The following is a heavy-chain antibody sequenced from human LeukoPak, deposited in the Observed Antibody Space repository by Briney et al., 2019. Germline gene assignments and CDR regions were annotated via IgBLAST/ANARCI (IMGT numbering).Heavy chain of an antibody. J-gene: IGHJ4*02. D-gene: IGHD6-13*01. CDR2: ISGSGGST. CDR1: GFTFSSYA. CDR3: AKEVQQLVRLYYFDY. Sequence: PGGSLRLSCAASGFTFSSYAMSWVRQAPGKGLEWVSAISGSGGSTYYADSVKGRFTISRDNSKNTLYLQMNSLRAEDTAVYYCAKEVQQLVRLYYFDYWDQGTLVTVSS. V-gene: IGHV3-23*01.